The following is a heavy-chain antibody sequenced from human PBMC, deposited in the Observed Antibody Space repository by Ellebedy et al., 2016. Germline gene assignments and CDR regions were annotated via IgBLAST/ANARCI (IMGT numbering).Heavy chain of an antibody. V-gene: IGHV3-30*03. Sequence: GGSLRLSCAASGFTFSDYYMSWIRQAPGKGLEWVAVISYDGSNKYYADSVKGRFTISRDNSKNTLYLQMNSLRAEDTAVYYCAREIPPPLGPSLFDYWGQGTLVTVSS. J-gene: IGHJ4*02. CDR3: AREIPPPLGPSLFDY. CDR2: ISYDGSNK. CDR1: GFTFSDYY. D-gene: IGHD7-27*01.